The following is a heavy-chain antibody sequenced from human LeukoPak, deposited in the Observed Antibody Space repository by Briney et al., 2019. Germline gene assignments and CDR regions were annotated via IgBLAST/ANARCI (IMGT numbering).Heavy chain of an antibody. CDR3: AKDAQGLVRGGIYFDF. V-gene: IGHV3-23*01. CDR2: ISGSGAST. CDR1: GFTFSSYA. J-gene: IGHJ4*02. Sequence: QPGGSLRLSCAASGFTFSSYAMRWVRQAPGKGLEWVSAISGSGASTYYADSVKGRFTISRDNPKNTLYLQMNSLRAEDTALYYCAKDAQGLVRGGIYFDFWGQGSLVTVSS. D-gene: IGHD6-19*01.